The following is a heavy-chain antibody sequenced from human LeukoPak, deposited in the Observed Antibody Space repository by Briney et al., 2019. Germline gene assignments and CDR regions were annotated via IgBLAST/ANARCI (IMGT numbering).Heavy chain of an antibody. CDR3: AREANFIVVVTPTSYNDY. CDR1: GLTFSSYC. J-gene: IGHJ4*02. V-gene: IGHV3-7*01. CDR2: IKHDGSEK. Sequence: GGSLRLSCAASGLTFSSYCMIWVRQAPGKGLEWVANIKHDGSEKYYVDSVKDRFTISRDNAKNSLYMQRNSLRAEDTAVYYCAREANFIVVVTPTSYNDYWGQGTLVAVSS. D-gene: IGHD2-21*02.